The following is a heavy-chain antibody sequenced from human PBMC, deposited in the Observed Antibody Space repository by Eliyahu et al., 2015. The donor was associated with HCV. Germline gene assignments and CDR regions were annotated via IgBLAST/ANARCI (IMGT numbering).Heavy chain of an antibody. CDR2: ISSSSGYT. D-gene: IGHD1-26*01. J-gene: IGHJ2*01. Sequence: QVQLVESGGGLVKPGGSLRLSCXASGFSFXQYYMSWIRQAPGKGLEWVSYISSSSGYTKYADSVKGRFTISRDNAKNSLYLQMNSLRAEDTAVYYCARALVGATDDWYFDLWGRGTLVTVSS. CDR1: GFSFXQYY. CDR3: ARALVGATDDWYFDL. V-gene: IGHV3-11*06.